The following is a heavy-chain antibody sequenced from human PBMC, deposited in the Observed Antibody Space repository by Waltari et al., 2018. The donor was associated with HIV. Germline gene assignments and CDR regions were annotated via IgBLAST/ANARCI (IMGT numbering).Heavy chain of an antibody. Sequence: VQLVQSGAEVKKPGASVKVSCKASGYPFSDYFIHWVRQAPGQGLEWMGWISPNSGDTSYAQNFQGRVTMTRDTSISTAYIELSRLTSDDTTVYYCARQMTFYDAFDIWGQGTVVTVSS. CDR3: ARQMTFYDAFDI. CDR1: GYPFSDYF. CDR2: ISPNSGDT. J-gene: IGHJ3*02. V-gene: IGHV1-2*02.